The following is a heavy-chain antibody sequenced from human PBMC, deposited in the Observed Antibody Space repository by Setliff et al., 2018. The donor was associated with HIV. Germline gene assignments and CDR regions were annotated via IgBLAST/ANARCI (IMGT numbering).Heavy chain of an antibody. CDR3: ARVGDLGSTYYFDY. D-gene: IGHD1-26*01. CDR2: IYFSGST. Sequence: SETLSLTCSVTGGSIRSYYWSWIRQSPGKGLEWIGYIYFSGSTSYNPPLKSRLTISVDTSKNQFSLKLSSVTAADTAVYYCARVGDLGSTYYFDYWGQGALVTVSS. J-gene: IGHJ4*02. V-gene: IGHV4-59*01. CDR1: GGSIRSYY.